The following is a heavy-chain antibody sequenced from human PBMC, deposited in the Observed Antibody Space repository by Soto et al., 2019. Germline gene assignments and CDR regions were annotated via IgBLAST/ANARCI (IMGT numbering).Heavy chain of an antibody. CDR1: GFTFSNYA. V-gene: IGHV3-23*01. J-gene: IGHJ4*02. D-gene: IGHD3-10*01. CDR2: ISGSGGRT. CDR3: AKGEIWASY. Sequence: GGSLRLSCAASGFTFSNYAMSWVRQAPGKGLEWVSAISGSGGRTYYVDSVKGRFIISRDNSKNTLYLQMNSLRAEDTAVYYCAKGEIWASYWGQGTLVTVSS.